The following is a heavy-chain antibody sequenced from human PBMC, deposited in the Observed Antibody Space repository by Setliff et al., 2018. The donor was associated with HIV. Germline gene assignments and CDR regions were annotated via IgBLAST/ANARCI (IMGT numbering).Heavy chain of an antibody. V-gene: IGHV1-3*03. CDR2: MNAASGKT. CDR3: VRVRVGGSLFFDY. D-gene: IGHD1-26*01. CDR1: GYNFSSYA. J-gene: IGHJ4*02. Sequence: GASVKVSCKASGYNFSSYALHWVRQAPGQRLEWLGWMNAASGKTKYSEEFQNRISFTRDTSAKTGFLELTNLRSEDMGIYYCVRVRVGGSLFFDYWGQGTPVTVPQ.